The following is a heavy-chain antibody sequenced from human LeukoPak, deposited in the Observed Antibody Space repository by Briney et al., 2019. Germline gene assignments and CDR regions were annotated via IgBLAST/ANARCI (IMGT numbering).Heavy chain of an antibody. CDR2: IYYSGST. Sequence: SETLSLTCTVSGGSISSSSYCWGWIRQPPGKGLEWIGSIYYSGSTYYNPSLKSRVTISVDTSKNQLSLKLSSVTAADTAVYYCGIHVVQYGIDVWGQGTTVTVSS. D-gene: IGHD2-2*01. CDR3: GIHVVQYGIDV. V-gene: IGHV4-39*01. J-gene: IGHJ6*02. CDR1: GGSISSSSYC.